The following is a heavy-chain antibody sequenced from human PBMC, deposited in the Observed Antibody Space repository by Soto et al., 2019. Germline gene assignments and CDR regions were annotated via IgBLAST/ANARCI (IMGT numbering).Heavy chain of an antibody. J-gene: IGHJ4*02. CDR2: IIPIFGTA. V-gene: IGHV1-69*12. Sequence: QVQLVQSGAEVKKPGSSVKVSCKASGGTFSSYAISWVRQAPGQGLEWMGGIIPIFGTANYAQKFQGRVTITADESTSTAYMELSSLRSEDTAVYYCAREVGVYDSSGYSYYFDYWVQGTLVTVSS. D-gene: IGHD3-22*01. CDR3: AREVGVYDSSGYSYYFDY. CDR1: GGTFSSYA.